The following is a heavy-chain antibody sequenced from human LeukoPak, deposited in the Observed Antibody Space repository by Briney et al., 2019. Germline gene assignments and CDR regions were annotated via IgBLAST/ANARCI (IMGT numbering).Heavy chain of an antibody. CDR1: GGSVSNYY. Sequence: SETLSLTCSVSGGSVSNYYWSWIRQPPGKGLEWIGYIYYSGSTNYNPSLKSRVTISVDTSKNQFSLKLNSVTAADTAVYYCARGMGYNSNFDYWGQGTLVTVSS. CDR3: ARGMGYNSNFDY. V-gene: IGHV4-59*02. J-gene: IGHJ4*02. CDR2: IYYSGST. D-gene: IGHD6-13*01.